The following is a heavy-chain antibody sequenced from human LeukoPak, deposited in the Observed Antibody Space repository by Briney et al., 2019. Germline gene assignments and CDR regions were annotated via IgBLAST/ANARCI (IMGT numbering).Heavy chain of an antibody. CDR2: MTPTSGNT. CDR3: ARLSGYAFDY. J-gene: IGHJ4*02. V-gene: IGHV1-8*01. CDR1: GYTFTSYD. Sequence: ASVKDSCKASGYTFTSYDINWVRQATGQGLEWKRWMTPTSGNTGYEQKFQGRVNMTRSTSISTAYMELSSLRSEDTAVYYCARLSGYAFDYWGQGTLVTVSS. D-gene: IGHD2-8*01.